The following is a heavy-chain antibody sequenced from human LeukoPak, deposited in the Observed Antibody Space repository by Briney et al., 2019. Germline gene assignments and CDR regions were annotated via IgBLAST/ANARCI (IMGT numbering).Heavy chain of an antibody. CDR3: ARDPSAVPTAVNWFDP. V-gene: IGHV3-21*06. CDR1: GFSFSSYS. CDR2: ISSTSTYI. Sequence: GGSLRLSCVASGFSFSSYSMNWVRQAPGKGLEWVPSISSTSTYIYYTDSVKGRFTISRDNAKNSLYLQMDSLRAEDTAVYYCARDPSAVPTAVNWFDPWGQGTLVTVSS. D-gene: IGHD2-2*01. J-gene: IGHJ5*02.